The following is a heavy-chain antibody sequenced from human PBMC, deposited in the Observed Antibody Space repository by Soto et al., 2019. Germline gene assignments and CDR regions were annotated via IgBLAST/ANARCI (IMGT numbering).Heavy chain of an antibody. D-gene: IGHD3-22*01. V-gene: IGHV3-30*18. CDR1: GFNFRSYG. CDR2: LSFDERNK. CDR3: AKEVYDRSVGIDY. Sequence: QVQLVESGGGVVQPGRSLTLSCAASGFNFRSYGMHWVRQAPGKGLEWVALLSFDERNKYYADSVTGRFTISRDKSKNTLYLQMNSLRPEDTAIYYSAKEVYDRSVGIDYWGQGTQVIVSS. J-gene: IGHJ4*02.